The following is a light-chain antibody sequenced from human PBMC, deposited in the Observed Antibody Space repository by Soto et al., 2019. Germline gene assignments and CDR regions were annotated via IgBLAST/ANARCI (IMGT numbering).Light chain of an antibody. V-gene: IGLV1-40*01. CDR1: SSNIGAGYD. CDR3: QSYDSCLSGSVV. Sequence: QSVLTQPPSVSGAPGQRVTISCTGSSSNIGAGYDVHWYQQLPGTAPKLLIYGNSNRPSGVPDRFSGSKSGTSASLAITGLQAEDEADYYCQSYDSCLSGSVVFGGGTKLTV. CDR2: GNS. J-gene: IGLJ2*01.